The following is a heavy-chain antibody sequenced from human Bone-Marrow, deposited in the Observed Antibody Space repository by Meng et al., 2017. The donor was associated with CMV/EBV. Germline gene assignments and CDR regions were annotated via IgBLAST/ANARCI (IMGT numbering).Heavy chain of an antibody. CDR1: GFTFSIYG. CDR2: IRYDGSKK. D-gene: IGHD5-18*01. J-gene: IGHJ6*02. Sequence: GGSLRLSCAASGFTFSIYGMHWVRQAPGKGLEWVAGIRYDGSKKYYGDSVKGRFAISRDNSKNTHYLQMNSLRAEDTAVYYCAMAFRGYSYGSYYYYGMDVWGQGTTVTVSS. CDR3: AMAFRGYSYGSYYYYGMDV. V-gene: IGHV3-30*02.